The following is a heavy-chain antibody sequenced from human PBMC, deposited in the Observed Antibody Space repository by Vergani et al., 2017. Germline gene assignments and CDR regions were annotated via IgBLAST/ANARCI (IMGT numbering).Heavy chain of an antibody. CDR2: IYYSGST. J-gene: IGHJ4*02. CDR3: ARTRRRDGYFDY. CDR1: GGSISSGGYY. Sequence: QVQLQESGPGLVKPSQTLSLTCTVSGGSISSGGYYWSWIRQHPGKGLEWIGYIYYSGSTYYNPSLKIRVTISVDTSKNQFYLKLSSVTAADTAVYYCARTRRRDGYFDYWGQGTLVTVSS. D-gene: IGHD5-24*01. V-gene: IGHV4-31*03.